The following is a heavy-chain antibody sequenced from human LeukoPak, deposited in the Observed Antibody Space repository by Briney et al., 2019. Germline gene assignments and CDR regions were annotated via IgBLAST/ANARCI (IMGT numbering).Heavy chain of an antibody. D-gene: IGHD3-10*01. Sequence: GGSLSLSCAASGFSVSSNYMSWVRQAPGKGLEWVSVIYSGGYTNYADSVKGRFTISRDNSKNTLYLQMNSLRVEDTAVYYCARDVLLWFGESYWGQGTLVTVSS. CDR3: ARDVLLWFGESY. CDR1: GFSVSSNY. V-gene: IGHV3-53*01. CDR2: IYSGGYT. J-gene: IGHJ4*02.